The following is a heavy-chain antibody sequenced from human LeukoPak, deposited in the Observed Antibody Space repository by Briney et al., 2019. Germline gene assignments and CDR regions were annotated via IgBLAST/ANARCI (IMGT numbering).Heavy chain of an antibody. CDR2: VYNSGST. Sequence: SETLSLTCTVSGGSINSYYWTWIRQPPGKGLEWIANVYNSGSTNYNPSLKRRVTISVDMFKNQFSLKLTSVTAADTAVYYCARLRSGMDVWGQGTTVTVSS. J-gene: IGHJ6*02. V-gene: IGHV4-59*01. CDR1: GGSINSYY. CDR3: ARLRSGMDV.